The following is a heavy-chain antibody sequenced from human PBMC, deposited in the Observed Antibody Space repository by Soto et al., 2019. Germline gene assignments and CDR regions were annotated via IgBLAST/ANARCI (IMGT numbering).Heavy chain of an antibody. CDR2: IYSRGTT. Sequence: QVQLQESGPGLVKPSETLSLTCSVSGGTISSYYWCWIRQPPGKGLEWIGYIYSRGTTSYNPSLKSRATILVDTSKNQFSLRLTSVTATDTAVYYCATGRISRGLDVWGQGTTITVAS. CDR3: ATGRISRGLDV. J-gene: IGHJ6*02. CDR1: GGTISSYY. V-gene: IGHV4-59*12.